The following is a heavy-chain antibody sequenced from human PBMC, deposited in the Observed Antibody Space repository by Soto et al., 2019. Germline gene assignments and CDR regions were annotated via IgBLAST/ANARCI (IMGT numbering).Heavy chain of an antibody. CDR2: INHSGST. V-gene: IGHV4-34*01. D-gene: IGHD4-4*01. J-gene: IGHJ6*02. CDR3: ARGLPYSNRRGYYYYGMDV. CDR1: GGSFSGYY. Sequence: PSETLSLTCAVYGGSFSGYYWSWIRQPPGKGLEWIGEINHSGSTNYNPSLKSRVTISVDTSKNQFSLKLSSVTAADTAVYYCARGLPYSNRRGYYYYGMDVWGQGTTVTVSS.